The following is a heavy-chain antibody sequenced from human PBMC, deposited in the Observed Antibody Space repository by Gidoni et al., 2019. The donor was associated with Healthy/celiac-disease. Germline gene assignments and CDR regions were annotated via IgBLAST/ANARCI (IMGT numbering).Heavy chain of an antibody. CDR3: ARILGACSGGSCYPLRTNYYYYGMDV. Sequence: QWGAGLLKPSETLSLTCAVYGGSFSGYYWSWIRQPPGKGLEWIGEINHSGSTNYNPSLKSRVTISVDTSKNQFSLKLSSVTAADTAVYYCARILGACSGGSCYPLRTNYYYYGMDVWGQGTTVTVSS. CDR2: INHSGST. V-gene: IGHV4-34*01. D-gene: IGHD2-15*01. J-gene: IGHJ6*02. CDR1: GGSFSGYY.